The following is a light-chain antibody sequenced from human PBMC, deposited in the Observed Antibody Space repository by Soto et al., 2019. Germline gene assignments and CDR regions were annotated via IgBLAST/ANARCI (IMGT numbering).Light chain of an antibody. Sequence: AIRMTQSPSSLSASTGDRVTITCRASQGISSYLAWYQQKPGKAPKLLIYAASTLQSGVQSRFSGSGSGTDFTLTISCLQSEDFATYYCQQYYSYSVTFGQGTKVEIK. V-gene: IGKV1-8*01. J-gene: IGKJ1*01. CDR3: QQYYSYSVT. CDR2: AAS. CDR1: QGISSY.